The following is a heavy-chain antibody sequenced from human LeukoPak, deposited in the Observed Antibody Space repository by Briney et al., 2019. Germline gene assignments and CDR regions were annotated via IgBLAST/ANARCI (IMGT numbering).Heavy chain of an antibody. Sequence: GGSLRLSCAASGFTFSDYYMSWIRQAPGKGLEWVSCISSSGSTIYYADSVKGRFTISRDNAKNSLYLQMNSLRAEDTAVYYCATGASRDGYNFDYWGQGTLVTVSS. V-gene: IGHV3-11*01. CDR3: ATGASRDGYNFDY. J-gene: IGHJ4*02. CDR1: GFTFSDYY. CDR2: ISSSGSTI. D-gene: IGHD5-24*01.